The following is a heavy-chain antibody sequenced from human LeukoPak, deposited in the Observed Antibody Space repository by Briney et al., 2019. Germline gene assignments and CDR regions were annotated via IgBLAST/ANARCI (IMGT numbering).Heavy chain of an antibody. CDR3: VSSSGQQLIPYDY. CDR2: IYGGGAA. CDR1: GINVSTNY. D-gene: IGHD6-13*01. Sequence: GGSLRLSCAASGINVSTNYMTWIRQAPGKGLEWVSLIYGGGAAYYAESVRGRFIISRDNSKNALFLQMNSLRAEDTAVYYCVSSSGQQLIPYDYWGQGTHVAVSS. V-gene: IGHV3-66*02. J-gene: IGHJ4*02.